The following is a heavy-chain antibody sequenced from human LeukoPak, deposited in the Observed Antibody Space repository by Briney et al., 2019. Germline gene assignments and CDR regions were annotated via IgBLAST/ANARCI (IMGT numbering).Heavy chain of an antibody. V-gene: IGHV1-8*03. J-gene: IGHJ4*02. D-gene: IGHD3-22*01. CDR3: ASSSGYRYYFDY. CDR2: MNPNSGNT. CDR1: GYTFTSYD. Sequence: ASVKVSCKASGYTFTSYDINWVRQATGQGLEWMGWMNPNSGNTGYAQKFQGRVTITRNTSISTAYMELSSLRSEDTAVYYCASSSGYRYYFDYWGQGTLVTVSS.